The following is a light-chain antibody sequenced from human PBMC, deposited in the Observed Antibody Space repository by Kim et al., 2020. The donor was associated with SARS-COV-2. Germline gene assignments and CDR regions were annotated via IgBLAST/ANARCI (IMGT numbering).Light chain of an antibody. V-gene: IGKV3-15*01. Sequence: YQGKRYSLSSRSIGSVGSVLAWYQQKHAQAPMLLINGASTSATGIPARFSGSGSGTEFTLTISSLQSEDFALYYCQQYNHWPPLTFGGGTNVDIK. CDR1: GSVGSV. J-gene: IGKJ4*01. CDR3: QQYNHWPPLT. CDR2: GAS.